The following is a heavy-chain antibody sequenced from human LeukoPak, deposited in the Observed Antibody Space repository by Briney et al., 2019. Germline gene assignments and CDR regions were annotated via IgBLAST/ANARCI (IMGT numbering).Heavy chain of an antibody. CDR2: ISSSGSTI. Sequence: TGGSLRLSCAASGFRFSNYWMNWVRQAPGKGLEWVSYISSSGSTIYYADSVKGRFTISRDNAKNSLYLQMNSLRAEDTAVYYRASSGVLRYFDWLLPFDYWGQGTLVTVSS. V-gene: IGHV3-48*04. CDR1: GFRFSNYW. D-gene: IGHD3-9*01. CDR3: ASSGVLRYFDWLLPFDY. J-gene: IGHJ4*02.